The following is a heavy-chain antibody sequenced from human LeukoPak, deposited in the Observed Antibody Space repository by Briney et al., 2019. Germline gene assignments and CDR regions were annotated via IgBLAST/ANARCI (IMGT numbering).Heavy chain of an antibody. V-gene: IGHV4-59*08. D-gene: IGHD6-19*01. CDR2: IYYSGST. J-gene: IGHJ4*02. CDR1: GGSNNSYY. CDR3: ARQGAVAGTFDY. Sequence: SETLSLTCTVSGGSNNSYYWNWIRQPPGKGLEWIGYIYYSGSTNYNPSLKSRVNISVDTSKNQFSLNLTSVSAADTAVYYCARQGAVAGTFDYWGQGTLVTVSS.